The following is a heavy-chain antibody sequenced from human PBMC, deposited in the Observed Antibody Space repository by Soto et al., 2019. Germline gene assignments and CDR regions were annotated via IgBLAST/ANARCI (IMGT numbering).Heavy chain of an antibody. J-gene: IGHJ4*02. CDR2: INSDGSST. CDR3: ASVKVVEAATNFDS. V-gene: IGHV3-74*01. Sequence: GGSLRLSCAASGFTFSNYWMHWVRQAPGKGLVWVSRINSDGSSTNYADSMKGRFTISRDNAKNTLYLQMNSLRAEDTAVYYCASVKVVEAATNFDSWGQGTLVTVSS. CDR1: GFTFSNYW. D-gene: IGHD2-15*01.